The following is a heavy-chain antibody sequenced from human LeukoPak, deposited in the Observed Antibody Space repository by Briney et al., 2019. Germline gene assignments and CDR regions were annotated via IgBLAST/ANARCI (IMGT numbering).Heavy chain of an antibody. D-gene: IGHD3-10*01. CDR1: GFTFSSYE. J-gene: IGHJ4*02. CDR3: ARSHFGELLLPFDY. Sequence: LGGSLRLSCAASGFTFSSYEMNWVRQAPGKGLEWVSYISSSGSTIHYADSVKGRFTISRDNAKNSLYLQMNSLRAEDTAVYYCARSHFGELLLPFDYWGQGTLVTVSS. CDR2: ISSSGSTI. V-gene: IGHV3-48*03.